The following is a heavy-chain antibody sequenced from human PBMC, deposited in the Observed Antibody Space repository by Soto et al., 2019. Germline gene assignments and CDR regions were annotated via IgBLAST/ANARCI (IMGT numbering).Heavy chain of an antibody. D-gene: IGHD3-3*01. CDR2: IKSKGNGGTT. V-gene: IGHV3-15*01. Sequence: EVQLVESGGGLVKPGESLRLSCVASGFTFNNAWMSWVRQAPGKGLEWVGRIKSKGNGGTTDYAAPVRGRFTISREDSKDTMYLQMNSLKTEGTAVYYCFTDWRDLWGRGTLVTVSS. CDR1: GFTFNNAW. CDR3: FTDWRDL. J-gene: IGHJ2*01.